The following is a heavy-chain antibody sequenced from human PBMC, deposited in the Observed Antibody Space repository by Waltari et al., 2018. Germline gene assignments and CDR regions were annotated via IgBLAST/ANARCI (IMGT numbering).Heavy chain of an antibody. D-gene: IGHD4-17*01. CDR2: IYYSGRP. J-gene: IGHJ5*02. V-gene: IGHV4-59*01. Sequence: QVQLQESGPGLVKPSETLSLTCTVSGDSMNNYYWTWIRQSPGKGREWIGYIYYSGRPNYNPSLESRVTISIKPSKNQFALKLSSVTAADTAVYYCAGSGGNGDYDRWGQGTQVTVSS. CDR3: AGSGGNGDYDR. CDR1: GDSMNNYY.